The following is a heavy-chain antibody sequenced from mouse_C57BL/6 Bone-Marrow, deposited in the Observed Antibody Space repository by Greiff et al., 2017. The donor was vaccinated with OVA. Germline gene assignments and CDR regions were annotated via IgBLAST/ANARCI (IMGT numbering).Heavy chain of an antibody. CDR2: LSDGGGYT. V-gene: IGHV5-4*01. CDR3: ARDKDDAMDY. Sequence: EVQGVESGGGLVKPGGSLKLSCAASGFTFSSYAMSWVRQTPEKRLEWVATLSDGGGYTYYPDHVKGRFTISRDNAKNNLYLQMSQLKSEDTAMYYCARDKDDAMDYWGQGTSVTVSS. CDR1: GFTFSSYA. J-gene: IGHJ4*01.